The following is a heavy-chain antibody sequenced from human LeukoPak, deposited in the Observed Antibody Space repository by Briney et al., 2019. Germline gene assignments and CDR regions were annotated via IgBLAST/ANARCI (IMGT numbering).Heavy chain of an antibody. J-gene: IGHJ4*02. D-gene: IGHD6-6*01. CDR3: ARDPSEYSSSSITFDY. Sequence: SETLSLTCAVSGYSISSGYYWGWIRQPPGKGLEWIGSIYHSGSTYYNLSLKSRVTISVDTSKNQFSLKLSSVTAADTAVYYCARDPSEYSSSSITFDYWGQGTLVTVSS. V-gene: IGHV4-38-2*02. CDR1: GYSISSGYY. CDR2: IYHSGST.